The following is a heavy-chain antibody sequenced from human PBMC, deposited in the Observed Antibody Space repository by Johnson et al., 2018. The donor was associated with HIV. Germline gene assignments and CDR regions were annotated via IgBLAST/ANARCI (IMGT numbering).Heavy chain of an antibody. CDR2: IKQDGSEK. V-gene: IGHV3-7*05. D-gene: IGHD3-22*01. J-gene: IGHJ3*02. CDR1: GFTFSSYW. Sequence: EVQLVESGGGLVQPGGSLRLSCAASGFTFSSYWMSWVRQAPGKGLEWVANIKQDGSEKYYVDSVKGRFTISRDNSKNTLYLQMNSLRAEDTAVYYCAKDWGITMIVVVITWAFDIWGQGTMVTVSS. CDR3: AKDWGITMIVVVITWAFDI.